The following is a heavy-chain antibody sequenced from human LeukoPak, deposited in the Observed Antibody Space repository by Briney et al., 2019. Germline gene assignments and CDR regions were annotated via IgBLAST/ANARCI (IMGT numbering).Heavy chain of an antibody. Sequence: GRSLRLSCAASGFPFSSHAMSWVRQPPGKGLEWVAAISNGKTDYADSVRGRFAISRDDSANTVYLHMNSLRDEDTALYHCVREAGYCAPVCVKTNWFDPWGQGTLVTVSS. J-gene: IGHJ5*02. D-gene: IGHD2-15*01. CDR2: ISNGKT. V-gene: IGHV3-23*01. CDR3: VREAGYCAPVCVKTNWFDP. CDR1: GFPFSSHA.